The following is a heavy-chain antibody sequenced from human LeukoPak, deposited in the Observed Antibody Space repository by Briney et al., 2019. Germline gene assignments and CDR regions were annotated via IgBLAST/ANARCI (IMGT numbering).Heavy chain of an antibody. V-gene: IGHV3-73*01. D-gene: IGHD3-22*01. Sequence: PGGSLRLSCATPGFTFSGSAIHWVRQASGKGLEWVGRIRSNANSYATTDVASVRGRLSISRDDSKNTAYLQMNSLKTEDTAVYYCTRPSYDSSVSGVVYWGQGTLVTVSS. CDR3: TRPSYDSSVSGVVY. CDR1: GFTFSGSA. J-gene: IGHJ4*02. CDR2: IRSNANSYAT.